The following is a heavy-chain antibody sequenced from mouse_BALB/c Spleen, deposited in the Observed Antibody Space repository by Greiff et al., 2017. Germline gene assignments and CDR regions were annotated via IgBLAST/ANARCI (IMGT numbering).Heavy chain of an antibody. V-gene: IGHV5-4*02. CDR3: AREVDDNYAMDY. Sequence: EVKLMESGGGLVKPGGSLKLSCAASGFTFSDYYMYWVRQTPEKRLEWVATISDGGSYTYYPDSVKGRFTISRDNAKNNLYLQMSSLKSEDTAMYYCAREVDDNYAMDYWGQGTSGTVSS. CDR2: ISDGGSYT. J-gene: IGHJ4*01. CDR1: GFTFSDYY. D-gene: IGHD1-1*02.